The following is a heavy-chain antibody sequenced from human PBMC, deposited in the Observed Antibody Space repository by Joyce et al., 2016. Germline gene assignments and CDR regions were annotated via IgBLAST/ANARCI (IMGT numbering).Heavy chain of an antibody. J-gene: IGHJ4*02. CDR3: ARDALYDNGRYGRVYYLDN. D-gene: IGHD2/OR15-2a*01. CDR2: ISYDGSYS. Sequence: QVTLVESGGGAVQPGKSLRVSCVASGFTLSRSGVHWVRHTPGKGREWVAVISYDGSYSIDGESVKGRFTISRDKSKTTLFLQMSSLTVEDTAVYYCARDALYDNGRYGRVYYLDNWGQGILVTVSS. CDR1: GFTLSRSG. V-gene: IGHV3-30*03.